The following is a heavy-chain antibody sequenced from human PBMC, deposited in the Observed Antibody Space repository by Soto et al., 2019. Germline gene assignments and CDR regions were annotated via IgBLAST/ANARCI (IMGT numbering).Heavy chain of an antibody. CDR1: GGSISSTNYY. V-gene: IGHV4-39*01. D-gene: IGHD6-19*01. Sequence: SETLSLTCTVSGGSISSTNYYWGWIRQPPGKGLEWIGTISYSGSTYYNPSLKSRVTISGDTSKNQFSLKLSSVTAADTAVYYCARNPPNTYSSGWYYYYYGMDVWGQGTTVTVSS. CDR2: ISYSGST. J-gene: IGHJ6*02. CDR3: ARNPPNTYSSGWYYYYYGMDV.